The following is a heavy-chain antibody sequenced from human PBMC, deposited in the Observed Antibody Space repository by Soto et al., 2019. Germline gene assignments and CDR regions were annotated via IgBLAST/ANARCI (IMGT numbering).Heavy chain of an antibody. J-gene: IGHJ4*02. CDR1: GFTFSSYA. V-gene: IGHV3-23*01. D-gene: IGHD6-13*01. Sequence: EVQLLESGGGLVQPGGSLRLSCAASGFTFSSYAMSWVRQAPGKGLEWVSAISGSGGSTYYADSVKGRFTISRDNSKNTLYLQMNSLRAEDTAVYYCAKDELYSSSWTYYFDYWGQGTLVTVSS. CDR2: ISGSGGST. CDR3: AKDELYSSSWTYYFDY.